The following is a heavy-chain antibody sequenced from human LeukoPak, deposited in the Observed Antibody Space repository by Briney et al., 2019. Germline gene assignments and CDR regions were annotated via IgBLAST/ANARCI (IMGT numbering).Heavy chain of an antibody. Sequence: GGSLRLSCAASGFTFSSYWMSWVRQAPGKGLEWMANIKQDGSEKYYVDSVKGRFTISRDNAKNSLYLQMNSLRAEDTAVYYCARVRGLCSTSCFGKNWFAPWAQGTLVTVSS. V-gene: IGHV3-7*01. D-gene: IGHD2-2*01. CDR1: GFTFSSYW. CDR3: ARVRGLCSTSCFGKNWFAP. CDR2: IKQDGSEK. J-gene: IGHJ5*02.